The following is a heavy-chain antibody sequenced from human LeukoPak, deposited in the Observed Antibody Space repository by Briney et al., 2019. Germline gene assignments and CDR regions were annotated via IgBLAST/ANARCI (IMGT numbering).Heavy chain of an antibody. CDR2: IDHSGSS. CDR3: ARDGPSRPFTI. D-gene: IGHD5-24*01. J-gene: IGHJ4*02. V-gene: IGHV4-38-2*02. Sequence: SETLSLTCSVSGYSFSSDYYWGWIRQPAGKGLEWIAVIDHSGSSHYNPSLKSRFAMSVDTSKNQFSLRLNSVTAADTAVYFSARDGPSRPFTIWGQGTLVTVSS. CDR1: GYSFSSDYY.